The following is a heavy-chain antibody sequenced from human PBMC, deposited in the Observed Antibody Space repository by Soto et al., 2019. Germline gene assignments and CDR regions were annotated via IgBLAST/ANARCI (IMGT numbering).Heavy chain of an antibody. CDR3: GRDHNGNHMGAFEM. J-gene: IGHJ3*02. CDR1: GFTFFNYA. Sequence: EVQLLESGGGLEQPGGSLTISCAASGFTFFNYAMTWVRQAPGKGLEWVSSIGGTGAPTKYADSVKDRFIISRDNSKNTVYPQLSSLRPEGTAVYYCGRDHNGNHMGAFEMWGQGTVVTVSS. CDR2: IGGTGAPT. D-gene: IGHD2-8*01. V-gene: IGHV3-23*01.